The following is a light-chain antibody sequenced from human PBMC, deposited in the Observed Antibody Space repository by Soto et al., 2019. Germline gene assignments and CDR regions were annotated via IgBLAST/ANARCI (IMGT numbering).Light chain of an antibody. CDR1: QSVSSN. V-gene: IGKV3-15*01. CDR2: GAS. Sequence: EIVMTQSPATLSVSQGERATLSCRASQSVSSNLAWYQQKPGQAPRLLISGASNMATGIAARFSGSGSGTDFTFTISSLQPEDIATYYCQQYDNLFTFGHGTKVDIK. CDR3: QQYDNLFT. J-gene: IGKJ3*01.